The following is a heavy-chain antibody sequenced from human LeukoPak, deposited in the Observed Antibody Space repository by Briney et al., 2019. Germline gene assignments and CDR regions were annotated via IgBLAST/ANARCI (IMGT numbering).Heavy chain of an antibody. D-gene: IGHD3-16*01. J-gene: IGHJ3*02. Sequence: PGGSLRLSCAASGFTFSSYAMSWVRQAPGKGLEWVSAISGSGGSTYYADSVKGRFTISRDNSKNTLYLQMNSLRVEDTAVYYCAKDSLGGQLKRDAFGIWGQGTMVTVSS. CDR2: ISGSGGST. V-gene: IGHV3-23*01. CDR3: AKDSLGGQLKRDAFGI. CDR1: GFTFSSYA.